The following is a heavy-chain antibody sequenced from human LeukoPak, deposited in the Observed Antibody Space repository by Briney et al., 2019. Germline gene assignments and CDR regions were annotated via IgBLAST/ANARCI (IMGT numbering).Heavy chain of an antibody. V-gene: IGHV1-69*04. J-gene: IGHJ5*02. CDR2: IIPILGIA. CDR3: ARDGDYYDSSPWSS. CDR1: GYTFTSYG. D-gene: IGHD3-22*01. Sequence: ASVKVSCKASGYTFTSYGISWVRQAPGQGLEWMGRIIPILGIANYAQKFQGRVTITADKSTSTAYMELSSLRSEDTAVYYCARDGDYYDSSPWSSWGQGTLVTVSS.